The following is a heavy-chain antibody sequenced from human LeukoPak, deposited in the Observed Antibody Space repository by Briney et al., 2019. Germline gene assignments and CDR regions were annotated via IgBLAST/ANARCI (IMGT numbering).Heavy chain of an antibody. CDR1: GGTFNNSA. CDR3: ARARWGGYYTANWFDP. CDR2: IMPLFGTA. V-gene: IGHV1-69*05. Sequence: ASVKVSCKTSGGTFNNSAISWVRQAPGQGLEWLGGIMPLFGTAGYAQKFQGRVTITKDESTRTVYLELTSLTSDDTAVYYCARARWGGYYTANWFDPWGQGTLVTVSS. J-gene: IGHJ5*02. D-gene: IGHD3-3*01.